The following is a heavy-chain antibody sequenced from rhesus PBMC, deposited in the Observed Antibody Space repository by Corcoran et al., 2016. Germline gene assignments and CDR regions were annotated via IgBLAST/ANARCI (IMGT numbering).Heavy chain of an antibody. CDR2: INGNSGSP. CDR1: GGSISDDYY. J-gene: IGHJ4*01. CDR3: ARYSSGWFYDY. V-gene: IGHV4-106*01. Sequence: QVQLQESGPGLVKPSETLSLTCAVSGGSISDDYYWSWIRQPPGKGLEWIGEINGNSGSPNYNPSPKSRVTISKAASKNQFSLKLSSVTAADTAVYYCARYSSGWFYDYWGQGVLVTVSS. D-gene: IGHD6-31*01.